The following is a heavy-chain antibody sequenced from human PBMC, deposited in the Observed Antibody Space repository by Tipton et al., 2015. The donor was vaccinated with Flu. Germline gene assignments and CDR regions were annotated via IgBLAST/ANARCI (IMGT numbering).Heavy chain of an antibody. CDR1: GFTLSSYW. CDR2: IKQDGSEK. Sequence: SLRLSCAASGFTLSSYWMSWVRQAPGKGLEWVANIKQDGSEKYYVDSVRGRFTISRDNAKNSLYLQMNSLGAEDTAVYYCARVPLEQWLDVSWFDTWGQGTLVTVSS. D-gene: IGHD6-19*01. J-gene: IGHJ5*02. V-gene: IGHV3-7*01. CDR3: ARVPLEQWLDVSWFDT.